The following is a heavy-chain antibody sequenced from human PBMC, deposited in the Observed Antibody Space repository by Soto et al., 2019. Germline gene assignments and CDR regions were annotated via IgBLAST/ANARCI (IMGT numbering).Heavy chain of an antibody. CDR2: IYYSGST. V-gene: IGHV4-59*01. CDR3: ARAPPDFWSGYHDY. J-gene: IGHJ4*02. CDR1: GFSISGYY. Sequence: SETLSLTCTVSGFSISGYYWSWIRQPPGKGLEWIGYIYYSGSTNYNPSLKSRVTISVDTSKDQFSLKLSSVTAADTAVYYCARAPPDFWSGYHDYWGQGTLVTVSS. D-gene: IGHD3-3*01.